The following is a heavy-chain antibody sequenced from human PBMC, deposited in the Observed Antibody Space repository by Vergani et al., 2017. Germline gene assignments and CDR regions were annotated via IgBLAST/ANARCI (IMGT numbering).Heavy chain of an antibody. D-gene: IGHD5-12*01. CDR2: IRSKAYGGTT. CDR1: GFTFGDYA. V-gene: IGHV3-49*03. CDR3: TREGGYSGYPNWFDP. J-gene: IGHJ5*02. Sequence: EVQLVESGGGLVQPGRSLRLSCTASGFTFGDYAMSWFRQAPGKGLEWVGFIRSKAYGGTTEYAASLKGRFTISRDDSKSIAYLQMNSLKTEDTAVYYCTREGGYSGYPNWFDPWGQGTLVTVSS.